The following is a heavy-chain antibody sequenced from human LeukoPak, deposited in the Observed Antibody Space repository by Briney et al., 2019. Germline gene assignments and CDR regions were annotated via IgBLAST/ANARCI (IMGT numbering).Heavy chain of an antibody. CDR3: AKDRRTTNYYFDY. J-gene: IGHJ4*02. D-gene: IGHD1-1*01. Sequence: GGSLRLSCAASGLTFSNAWMSWVRQAPGKGLEWVGRIKSKTNGETTDYAAPVKGRFTILRDDSKNTVYLQMNSLRAEDTAVYYCAKDRRTTNYYFDYWGQGTLVTVPS. V-gene: IGHV3-15*01. CDR1: GLTFSNAW. CDR2: IKSKTNGETT.